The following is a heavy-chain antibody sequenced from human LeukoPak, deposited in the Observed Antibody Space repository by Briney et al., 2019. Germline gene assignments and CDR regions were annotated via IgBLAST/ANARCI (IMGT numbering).Heavy chain of an antibody. CDR1: GGSISDSYW. V-gene: IGHV4-4*02. CDR3: ARTVTVAGIDY. Sequence: SETLSLTCAVSGGSISDSYWWSWVRQPPEKGLEWIGEIYHSGTTNYNPSLKSRATISVDKSKNQFSLKLSSVTAADTAVYYCARTVTVAGIDYWGQGTLVTVSS. CDR2: IYHSGTT. J-gene: IGHJ4*02. D-gene: IGHD6-19*01.